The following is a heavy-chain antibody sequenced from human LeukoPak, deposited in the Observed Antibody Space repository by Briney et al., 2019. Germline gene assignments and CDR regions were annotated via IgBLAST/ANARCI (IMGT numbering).Heavy chain of an antibody. CDR1: GFTVSSNY. J-gene: IGHJ4*02. D-gene: IGHD3-22*01. CDR3: ARNGYYDSSGYFDY. V-gene: IGHV3-53*01. CDR2: IYSGGST. Sequence: PGGSLRLSCAASGFTVSSNYMSWVRQAPGKGLEWVSVIYSGGSTYYADSVKGRFTISRDKSKNTLYIQMNSLRAADTAVYYCARNGYYDSSGYFDYWGQGTLVTVSS.